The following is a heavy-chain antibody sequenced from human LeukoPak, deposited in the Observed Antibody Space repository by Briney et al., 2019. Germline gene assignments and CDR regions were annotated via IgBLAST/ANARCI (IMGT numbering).Heavy chain of an antibody. Sequence: PSETLSLTCTVSGGSISSGGYYWSWIRQHPGKGLEWIGYIYSSGSTYYNPSLESRLTISVDRSKNQFSLKLYSVTAADTAVYYCARRDSYGRNFDYWGQGTLVTVSS. CDR1: GGSISSGGYY. V-gene: IGHV4-31*03. J-gene: IGHJ4*02. D-gene: IGHD5-18*01. CDR3: ARRDSYGRNFDY. CDR2: IYSSGST.